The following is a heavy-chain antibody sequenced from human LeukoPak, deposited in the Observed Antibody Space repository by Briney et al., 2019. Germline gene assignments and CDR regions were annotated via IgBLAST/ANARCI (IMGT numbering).Heavy chain of an antibody. CDR3: ARGSEQLLDD. V-gene: IGHV4-39*07. D-gene: IGHD6-6*01. CDR1: SDSITNYNSH. Sequence: SETLSLTCSVCSDSITNYNSHWGWIRQPTGKGLKWIGRLYNTGSTDNTDSNPSLQSRVTISADTSMNQIFLRLTSVTAADTAVYYCARGSEQLLDDWGQGSLVTVSS. CDR2: LYNTGSTDN. J-gene: IGHJ1*01.